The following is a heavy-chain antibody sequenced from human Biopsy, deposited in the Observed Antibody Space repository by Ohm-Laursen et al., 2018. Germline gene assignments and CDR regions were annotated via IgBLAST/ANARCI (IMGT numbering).Heavy chain of an antibody. J-gene: IGHJ4*02. Sequence: SSVKVSCKASGYSFTNYYLHWVRQAPGQGLQWMGRINPNNDNTVYAQQFQGRVTMTKDTSTSTVYMDLSSLTFDDSAVYYCARGPRGLVAITATAYYFDFWGQGNLVTVSS. CDR3: ARGPRGLVAITATAYYFDF. CDR2: INPNNDNT. CDR1: GYSFTNYY. V-gene: IGHV1-46*01. D-gene: IGHD1-20*01.